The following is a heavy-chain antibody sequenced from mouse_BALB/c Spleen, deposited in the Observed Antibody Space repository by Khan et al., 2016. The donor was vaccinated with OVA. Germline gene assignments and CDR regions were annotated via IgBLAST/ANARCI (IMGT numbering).Heavy chain of an antibody. CDR3: ARGNYSGSTSWFGY. CDR1: GYIFTDYY. D-gene: IGHD1-1*01. CDR2: IYPGSGNT. Sequence: QVQLQQSGPELVKPGVSVKMSCKASGYIFTDYYINWVKQKPGQGLEWIGWIYPGSGNTKYNENFKGKATLTVDTSSSTAYMQLSSLTSEDTAVYFCARGNYSGSTSWFGYWGQGTLVTVST. J-gene: IGHJ3*01. V-gene: IGHV1-84*02.